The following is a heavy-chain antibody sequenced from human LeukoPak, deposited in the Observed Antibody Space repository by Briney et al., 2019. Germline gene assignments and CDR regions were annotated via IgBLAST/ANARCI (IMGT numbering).Heavy chain of an antibody. CDR2: ISYDGRQN. CDR3: ARVYLERLTAGYFDH. D-gene: IGHD2-8*01. CDR1: GFTLRSYT. J-gene: IGHJ4*02. Sequence: PGGSLRLSCAASGFTLRSYTMNWVRQAPGKGLEWVAGISYDGRQNYYADSVKGRFTISRDNSKNTLYLQMNSLRDEDSAASYCARVYLERLTAGYFDHWGQGTWVTVSP. V-gene: IGHV3-30*04.